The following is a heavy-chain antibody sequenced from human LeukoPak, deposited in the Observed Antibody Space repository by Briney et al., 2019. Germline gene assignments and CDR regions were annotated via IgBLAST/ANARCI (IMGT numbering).Heavy chain of an antibody. CDR1: GGSVSSDTYY. J-gene: IGHJ5*02. V-gene: IGHV4-61*02. CDR3: ARELGYCSTTSCYGFDP. Sequence: PSQTLSLTCTVSGGSVSSDTYYWSWIRQPAGKGLEWIGRIYTGGSTNYNPSLKSRVTMSVDTPKNQFSLKLNSVTAADTAVYYCARELGYCSTTSCYGFDPWGQGTLVTVSS. D-gene: IGHD2-2*01. CDR2: IYTGGST.